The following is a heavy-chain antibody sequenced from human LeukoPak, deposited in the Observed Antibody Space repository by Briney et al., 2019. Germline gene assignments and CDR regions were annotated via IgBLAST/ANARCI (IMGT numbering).Heavy chain of an antibody. CDR3: ARRYYYDSSGYYPLDY. Sequence: ASVKVSCKASGYTFTGYYMRWVRQAPGQGLEWMGWINPNSGGTNYAQKFQGRVTMTRDTSISTAYMELSRLRSDDTAVYYCARRYYYDSSGYYPLDYWGQGTLVTVSS. D-gene: IGHD3-22*01. CDR1: GYTFTGYY. J-gene: IGHJ4*02. V-gene: IGHV1-2*02. CDR2: INPNSGGT.